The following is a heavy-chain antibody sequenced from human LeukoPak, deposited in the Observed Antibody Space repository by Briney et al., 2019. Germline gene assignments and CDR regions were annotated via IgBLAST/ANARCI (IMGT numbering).Heavy chain of an antibody. V-gene: IGHV4-31*03. Sequence: SETLSLTCTVSGGSISSGGFYWSWVRQNPGNGLEWIGYIYYSGSTTSYNPSLRSRVTISLDTSKNQFSLKLRSVTAADTAVYYCARHQMGANTFDFWGQGTQVTVSS. CDR2: IYYSGSTT. CDR1: GGSISSGGFY. D-gene: IGHD1-26*01. CDR3: ARHQMGANTFDF. J-gene: IGHJ4*02.